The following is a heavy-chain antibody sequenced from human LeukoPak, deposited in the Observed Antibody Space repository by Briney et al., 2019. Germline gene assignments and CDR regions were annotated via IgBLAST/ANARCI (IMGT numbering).Heavy chain of an antibody. Sequence: SSETLSLTCTVSGGSISSYYWSWIRQPPGKGLEWIGYIYYSGSTNYNPSLKSRVTISVDTSKNQFSLKLSSVTAADTAVYYCARGNQYYYDSSGYYPYDAFDIWGQGTMVTVSS. D-gene: IGHD3-22*01. V-gene: IGHV4-59*01. J-gene: IGHJ3*02. CDR2: IYYSGST. CDR1: GGSISSYY. CDR3: ARGNQYYYDSSGYYPYDAFDI.